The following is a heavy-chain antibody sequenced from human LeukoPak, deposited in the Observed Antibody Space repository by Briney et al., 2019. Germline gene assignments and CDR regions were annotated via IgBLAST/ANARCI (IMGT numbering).Heavy chain of an antibody. V-gene: IGHV4-31*03. CDR1: GGSISSGGYY. Sequence: SQTLSLTCTVSGGSISSGGYYWSWIRQHPGKGLEWIGYIYYSGSTYYNPSLKSRVTISVDTSKNQFSLKLSSVTAADTAVYYCARGGYSSSWPLGYWGQGTLVTVSS. D-gene: IGHD6-13*01. J-gene: IGHJ4*02. CDR3: ARGGYSSSWPLGY. CDR2: IYYSGST.